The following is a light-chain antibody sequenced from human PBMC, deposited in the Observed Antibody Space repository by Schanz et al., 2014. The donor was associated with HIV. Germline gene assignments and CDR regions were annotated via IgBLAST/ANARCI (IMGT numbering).Light chain of an antibody. CDR1: SSDVGGYNY. Sequence: QSALTQPASVSGSPGQSISISCPGTSSDVGGYNYVSWYQQHPGKAPKLMIYDVSNRPSGVSNRFSGSKSGNTASLTISGLQAEDEADYYCLSYTSSNTWVFGGGTKLTV. CDR3: LSYTSSNTWV. J-gene: IGLJ3*02. V-gene: IGLV2-14*01. CDR2: DVS.